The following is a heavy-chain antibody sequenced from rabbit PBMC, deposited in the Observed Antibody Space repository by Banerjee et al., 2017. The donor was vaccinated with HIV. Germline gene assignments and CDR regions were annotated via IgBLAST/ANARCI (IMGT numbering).Heavy chain of an antibody. CDR1: GFTLSSYW. Sequence: QEQLKETGGGLVQPGGSLTLTCKASGFTLSSYWMWWVRQAPGKGLEWIACIGAGSSGTTYYASWAKGRFTISKTSSTTVTLQMTSLTAADTATYFCARDRDGDAGYGSLALWGPGTLVTVS. J-gene: IGHJ4*01. CDR3: ARDRDGDAGYGSLAL. D-gene: IGHD7-1*01. V-gene: IGHV1S45*01. CDR2: IGAGSSGTT.